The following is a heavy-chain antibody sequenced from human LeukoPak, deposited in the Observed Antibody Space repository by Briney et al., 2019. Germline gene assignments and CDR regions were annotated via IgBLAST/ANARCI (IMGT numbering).Heavy chain of an antibody. CDR2: INPNSGGT. CDR1: GYTFTGYY. V-gene: IGHV1-2*02. J-gene: IGHJ6*02. CDR3: ARGRSRQYYYDSSGYLYYYGMDV. D-gene: IGHD3-22*01. Sequence: ASVKVSCKASGYTFTGYYMHWVRQAPGQGLEWMGWINPNSGGTNYAQKFQGRVTMTRDTSISTAYMELSRLRSDDTAVYYCARGRSRQYYYDSSGYLYYYGMDVWGQGTTVTVSS.